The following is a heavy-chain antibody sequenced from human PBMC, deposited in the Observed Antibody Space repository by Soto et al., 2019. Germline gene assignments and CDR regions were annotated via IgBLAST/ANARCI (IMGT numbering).Heavy chain of an antibody. J-gene: IGHJ4*02. V-gene: IGHV1-3*01. CDR2: INAGNGNT. CDR1: GYTFPSYA. CDR3: ARVIGGLYYFDY. D-gene: IGHD3-16*01. Sequence: SVTVSRMASGYTFPSYAIHVVREAPGQRLEWMGWINAGNGNTKYSQKFQGRVTITRDTSASTAYMELSSLRSEDTAVYYCARVIGGLYYFDYWGQGTLVTVPS.